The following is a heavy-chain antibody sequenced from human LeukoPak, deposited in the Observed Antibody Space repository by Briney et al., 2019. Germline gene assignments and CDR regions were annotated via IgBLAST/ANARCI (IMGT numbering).Heavy chain of an antibody. D-gene: IGHD5-18*01. CDR3: ARKEVETAKVFFGV. CDR2: IGTTDGST. Sequence: GGSLRLSCAASRFSFSGYAMSWVRQAPGKGLEWVSHIGTTDGSTFYADSVKGRFTISRDNSKSTLYLQMNSLRAEDTAVYYCARKEVETAKVFFGVWGQGTTVTVSS. J-gene: IGHJ6*02. CDR1: RFSFSGYA. V-gene: IGHV3-23*01.